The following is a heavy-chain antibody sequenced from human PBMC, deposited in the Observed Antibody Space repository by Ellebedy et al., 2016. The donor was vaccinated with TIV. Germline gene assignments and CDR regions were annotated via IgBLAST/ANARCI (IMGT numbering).Heavy chain of an antibody. CDR2: ISAYNGNT. V-gene: IGHV1-18*04. J-gene: IGHJ4*02. D-gene: IGHD5-12*01. CDR1: GYTFTSYG. CDR3: ARYRLGEGSGYEFLDY. Sequence: ASVKVSCKASGYTFTSYGIIWVRQAPGQGLEWMGWISAYNGNTNYAQKLQGRVTMTTDTSTSTASMELRSLGSDDTAVYYCARYRLGEGSGYEFLDYWGQGTLVTVSS.